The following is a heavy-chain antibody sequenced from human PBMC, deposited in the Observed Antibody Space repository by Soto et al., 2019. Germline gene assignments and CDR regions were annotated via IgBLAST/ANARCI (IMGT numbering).Heavy chain of an antibody. J-gene: IGHJ6*02. CDR1: GFTFSSYG. Sequence: GGSLRLSCAASGFTFSSYGMHWVRQAPGKGLEWVAVISYDGSNKYYADSVKGRFTISRDNSKNTLYLQMNSLRAEDTAVYYCAKERLDDFWSGLYYYGMDVWGQGTTVTVSS. V-gene: IGHV3-30*18. D-gene: IGHD3-3*01. CDR2: ISYDGSNK. CDR3: AKERLDDFWSGLYYYGMDV.